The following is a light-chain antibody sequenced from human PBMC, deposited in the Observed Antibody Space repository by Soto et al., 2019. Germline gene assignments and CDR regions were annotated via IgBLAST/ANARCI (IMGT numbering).Light chain of an antibody. CDR2: EVS. Sequence: ALTQPASVSGSPGQSITISCTGTSSDVGGYNYVSWYQQHPGKAPKLMIYEVSNRPSGVSNRFSGSKSGNTASLTISGLQTEDEADYYCSSFTSINTWVFGGGTKLTVL. V-gene: IGLV2-14*01. J-gene: IGLJ3*02. CDR1: SSDVGGYNY. CDR3: SSFTSINTWV.